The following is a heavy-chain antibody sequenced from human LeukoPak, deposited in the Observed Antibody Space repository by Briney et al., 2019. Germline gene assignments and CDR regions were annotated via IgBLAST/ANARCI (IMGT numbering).Heavy chain of an antibody. CDR1: GFTFSSYA. J-gene: IGHJ4*02. CDR2: ISGSGGST. Sequence: GGSLRLSCAASGFTFSSYAMSWVRQAPGKGLEWVSAISGSGGSTYYADSVKGRFTISRDNSKNTLCLQMNSLRAEDTAVYYCAKDRGIVDTIFSDYWGQGTLVTVSS. CDR3: AKDRGIVDTIFSDY. D-gene: IGHD5-12*01. V-gene: IGHV3-23*01.